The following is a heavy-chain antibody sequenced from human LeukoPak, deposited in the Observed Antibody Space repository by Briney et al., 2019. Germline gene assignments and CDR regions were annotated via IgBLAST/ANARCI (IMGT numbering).Heavy chain of an antibody. CDR3: AREKQATTVTTWPPRNWFDP. V-gene: IGHV1-2*06. CDR1: GYTFTGYY. D-gene: IGHD4-11*01. Sequence: GASVKVSCKASGYTFTGYYMHWVRQAPGQGLEWMGRINPNSGGTNYAQKFQGRVTMTRDTSISTAYMELSRLRSDDTAVYYCAREKQATTVTTWPPRNWFDPWGQGTLVIVSS. CDR2: INPNSGGT. J-gene: IGHJ5*02.